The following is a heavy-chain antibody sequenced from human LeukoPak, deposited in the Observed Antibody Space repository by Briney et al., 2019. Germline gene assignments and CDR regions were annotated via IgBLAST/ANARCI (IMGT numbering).Heavy chain of an antibody. CDR3: ARDCNGVNCYSYNFDY. Sequence: GGSLRLSCAASGFTFNNYGINWVRQAPGKGLEWVSYISGSGNTLCYADSVKGRFTISRDSAKNSLYLQLNSLRAEDTAVYYCARDCNGVNCYSYNFDYWGQGTLVTVSS. D-gene: IGHD2-15*01. J-gene: IGHJ4*02. V-gene: IGHV3-48*03. CDR2: ISGSGNTL. CDR1: GFTFNNYG.